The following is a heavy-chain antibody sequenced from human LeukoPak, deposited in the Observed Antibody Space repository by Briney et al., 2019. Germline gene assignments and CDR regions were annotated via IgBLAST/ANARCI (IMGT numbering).Heavy chain of an antibody. CDR1: GFTDTDYY. V-gene: IGHV3-53*01. CDR2: VYMAGST. D-gene: IGHD3-9*01. Sequence: GGSLRLSCALSGFTDTDYYMSWVRQAPGKGLEWVSVVYMAGSTYYAHSVRGRFTVSRDTSKNTVYLQMNSLRVEDTAVYYCARNSDILTESYGAFDMWGQGTMVTVSS. J-gene: IGHJ3*02. CDR3: ARNSDILTESYGAFDM.